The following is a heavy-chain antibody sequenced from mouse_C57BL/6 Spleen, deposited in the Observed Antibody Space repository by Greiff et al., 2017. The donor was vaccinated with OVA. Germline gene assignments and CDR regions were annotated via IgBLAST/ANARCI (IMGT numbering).Heavy chain of an antibody. J-gene: IGHJ2*01. CDR1: GYTFTSYG. D-gene: IGHD1-2*01. CDR3: ARSELLRVHFDY. Sequence: SGAELARPGASVKLSCKASGYTFTSYGISWVKQRTGQGLEWIGEIYPRSGNTYYNEKFKGKATLTADKSSSTAYMELRSLTSEDSAVYFCARSELLRVHFDYWGQGTTLTVSS. CDR2: IYPRSGNT. V-gene: IGHV1-81*01.